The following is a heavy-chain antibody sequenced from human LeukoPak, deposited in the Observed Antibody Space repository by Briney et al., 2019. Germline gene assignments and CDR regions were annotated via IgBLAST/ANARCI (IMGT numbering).Heavy chain of an antibody. CDR1: GYTFTGYY. CDR2: INCNSGGT. V-gene: IGHV1-2*02. Sequence: ASEKVSCKGSGYTFTGYYIHWMRQAPGQGLEWMGWINCNSGGTNYAQKFQGRVTMTRDTSISTAYMELNRLRSDDTAVYYCAIVIVPADWGQGTLVTVSS. D-gene: IGHD2-2*01. J-gene: IGHJ4*02. CDR3: AIVIVPAD.